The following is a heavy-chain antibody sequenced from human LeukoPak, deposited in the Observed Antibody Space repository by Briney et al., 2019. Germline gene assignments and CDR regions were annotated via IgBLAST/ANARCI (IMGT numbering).Heavy chain of an antibody. J-gene: IGHJ4*02. CDR1: GFSFSSHA. V-gene: IGHV3-23*01. CDR3: AKGAWFGVHGGYFDY. D-gene: IGHD3-10*01. CDR2: ISRSGDRI. Sequence: QPGGSLRLSCVGSGFSFSSHAMSWVRQAPGKGLEWVSAISRSGDRIYYADSVKGRFTISRDNSKNTLYLQMNSLRAEDTALYYCAKGAWFGVHGGYFDYWGQGTLVTVSS.